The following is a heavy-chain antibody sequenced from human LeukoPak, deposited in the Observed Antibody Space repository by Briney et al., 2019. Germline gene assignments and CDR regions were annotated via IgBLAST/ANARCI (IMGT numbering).Heavy chain of an antibody. CDR3: ARHGYRGYYDSGGFPDY. V-gene: IGHV4-39*01. J-gene: IGHJ4*02. CDR2: IYYSGST. CDR1: GGSISSSSYY. Sequence: SETLSLTCTVSGGSISSSSYYWGWIRQPPGKGLEWIGSIYYSGSTYYNPSLKSRVTISVDTSKNQFSLKLSSVTAADTAVYYCARHGYRGYYDSGGFPDYWGQGTLVTVSS. D-gene: IGHD3-22*01.